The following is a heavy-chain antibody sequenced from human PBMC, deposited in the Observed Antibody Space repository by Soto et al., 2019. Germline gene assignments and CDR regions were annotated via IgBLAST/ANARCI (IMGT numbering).Heavy chain of an antibody. Sequence: ASVKVSCKASGYTFTSYGISWVRQAPGQGLEWMGWISAYNGNTNYAQKLQGRVTMTTDTSTSTAYMELRSLRSDDTAVYYCASFQPAAIYSYSYMDAGAKGTAVTFSS. CDR2: ISAYNGNT. J-gene: IGHJ6*03. CDR1: GYTFTSYG. V-gene: IGHV1-18*01. CDR3: ASFQPAAIYSYSYMDA. D-gene: IGHD2-2*01.